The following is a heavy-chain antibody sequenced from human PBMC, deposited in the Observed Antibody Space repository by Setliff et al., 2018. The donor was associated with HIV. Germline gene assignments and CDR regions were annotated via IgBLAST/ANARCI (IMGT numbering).Heavy chain of an antibody. V-gene: IGHV1-46*01. J-gene: IGHJ3*02. D-gene: IGHD3-22*01. CDR2: INPSGGRT. CDR3: ARCYYDSSGPTDAFDI. Sequence: GASVKVSCKASGYTSTNYYIHWVRQAPGQGLEWMGLINPSGGRTSYAQKFQGRLTMTRDTSRSTVYMELSSLRSEYTAVYYCARCYYDSSGPTDAFDIWGQGTVVTVSS. CDR1: GYTSTNYY.